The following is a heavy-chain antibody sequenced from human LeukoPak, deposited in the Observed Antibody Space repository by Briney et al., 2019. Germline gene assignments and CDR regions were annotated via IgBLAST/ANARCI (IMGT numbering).Heavy chain of an antibody. V-gene: IGHV3-7*01. CDR2: INQRGSAV. D-gene: IGHD1-26*01. J-gene: IGHJ4*02. CDR3: ARGNVPVEGYSDYFDF. Sequence: PGGSLRLSCAASGFTFSAWYVIWARQAPGKGLEWVDNINQRGSAVYYADSVKGRFTISRDNAQNSLYLQMDSLRAEDTAVYYCARGNVPVEGYSDYFDFWGQGTLVTVSS. CDR1: GFTFSAWY.